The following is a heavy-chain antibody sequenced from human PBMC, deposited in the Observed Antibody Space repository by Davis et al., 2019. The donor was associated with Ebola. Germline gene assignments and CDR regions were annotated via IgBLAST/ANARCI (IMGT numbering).Heavy chain of an antibody. J-gene: IGHJ6*02. V-gene: IGHV4-31*03. CDR1: GGAISSGGHY. CDR2: IYYRGNA. D-gene: IGHD3-10*01. Sequence: MPSETLSLTCTVSGGAISSGGHYGSWIRQHPGKGLEWIGNIYYRGNANYNPSLKSRVTISIDTSKNEFSLHLTSVTAADTAVYYCARESFTSGSYYTGYSYYGMDVWGQGTTVTVSS. CDR3: ARESFTSGSYYTGYSYYGMDV.